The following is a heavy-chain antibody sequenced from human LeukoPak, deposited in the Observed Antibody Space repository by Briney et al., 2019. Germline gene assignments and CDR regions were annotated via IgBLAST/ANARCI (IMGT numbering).Heavy chain of an antibody. CDR1: GGSISTSSYY. CDR2: IYYSGST. V-gene: IGHV4-39*07. J-gene: IGHJ5*02. Sequence: SETLSLTCTVSGGSISTSSYYWGWIRQPPGKGLECIGNIYYSGSTYYNPSLKSRVTISVDTSKNQFSLKLSSVTAADTAVYYCARAQGWIVNHDNWFDPWGQGTLVTVSS. CDR3: ARAQGWIVNHDNWFDP. D-gene: IGHD5-12*01.